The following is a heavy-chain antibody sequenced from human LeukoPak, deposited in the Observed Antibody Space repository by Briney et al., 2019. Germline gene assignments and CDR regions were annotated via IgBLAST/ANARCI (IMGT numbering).Heavy chain of an antibody. CDR1: GFTFSSYG. CDR2: IWSDGSNK. V-gene: IGHV3-33*01. J-gene: IGHJ3*01. D-gene: IGHD6-13*01. CDR3: ARADSSSWPGEAFDA. Sequence: GGSLRLSRAASGFTFSSYGMHWVRQAPGKGLEWVAIIWSDGSNKYYADSVKGRFTISRDNSKNTLYLQMNSLRAEDTAVYYCARADSSSWPGEAFDAWGQGTMVTVSS.